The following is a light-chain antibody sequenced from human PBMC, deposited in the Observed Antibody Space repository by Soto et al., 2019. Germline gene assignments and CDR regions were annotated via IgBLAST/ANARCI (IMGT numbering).Light chain of an antibody. J-gene: IGLJ2*01. CDR1: SSDVGGYNY. CDR3: RSYTSSSVV. Sequence: QSALTQPASVSGSPGQSITISCTGTSSDVGGYNYVSWYQQHPGKAAKLMIYDVSDRPSGVSNRFSGSKSGNTASLTISGLQAEDEADYHCRSYTSSSVVFGGGTKLTVL. V-gene: IGLV2-14*01. CDR2: DVS.